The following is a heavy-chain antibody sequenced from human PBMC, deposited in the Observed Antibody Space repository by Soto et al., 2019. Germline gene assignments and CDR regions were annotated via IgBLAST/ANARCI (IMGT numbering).Heavy chain of an antibody. CDR1: GVSVSSGAYY. J-gene: IGHJ6*02. Sequence: SETLSLTCTVSGVSVSSGAYYWSWIRQRPGKGLEWIGYIYYTGTTHYNPSLKSRVTMSVDTSENQFSLKLSSVTVADTAVYYCARWANPQSPSSISLDKQDVWGQGTTVTVSS. V-gene: IGHV4-31*03. CDR2: IYYTGTT. CDR3: ARWANPQSPSSISLDKQDV. D-gene: IGHD3-3*01.